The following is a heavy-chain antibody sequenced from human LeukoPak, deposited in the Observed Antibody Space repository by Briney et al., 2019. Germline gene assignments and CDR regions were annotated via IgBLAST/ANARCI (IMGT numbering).Heavy chain of an antibody. CDR2: ISSSGSTI. V-gene: IGHV3-48*03. J-gene: IGHJ4*02. CDR1: GFTFSRYE. CDR3: ARGAHYYGSGGFDY. Sequence: PGGSLRLSCAASGFTFSRYEMHWVRQAPGKGLDWVSYISSSGSTIYYANSVKGRFTISRDNAKNSLYLQMNSLRAEDTPAYYCARGAHYYGSGGFDYWGQGTLVTVSS. D-gene: IGHD3-10*01.